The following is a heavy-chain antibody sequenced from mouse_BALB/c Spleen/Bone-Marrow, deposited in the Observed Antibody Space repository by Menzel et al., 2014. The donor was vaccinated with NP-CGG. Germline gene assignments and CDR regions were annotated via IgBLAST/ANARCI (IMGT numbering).Heavy chain of an antibody. CDR3: ARAGRGRYFDV. D-gene: IGHD4-1*01. CDR2: IDPANGNT. J-gene: IGHJ1*01. Sequence: VQLQQSGAELVKPGASVKLPCTASGFNIXDTYMHWVKQRPEQGLEWIGRIDPANGNTKYDPKFQGKATITADTSSNTAYLQLSSLTSEDTAVYYCARAGRGRYFDVWGAGTTVTVSS. CDR1: GFNIXDTY. V-gene: IGHV14-3*02.